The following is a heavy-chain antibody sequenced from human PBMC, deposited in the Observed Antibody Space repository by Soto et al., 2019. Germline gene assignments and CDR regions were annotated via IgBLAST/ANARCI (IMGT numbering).Heavy chain of an antibody. Sequence: QVQMVESGGGVVQPGRSLRLSCAASGFSFENYGMHWVRQAPGRGLEWVAIIWYDGSLQYYAAAVKGRFTISRDISKNTLYLEMNSLRAEDTAVYYCANLWGDDYNLGQDYNGMDVWGQGTTVIVSS. CDR3: ANLWGDDYNLGQDYNGMDV. D-gene: IGHD4-4*01. CDR2: IWYDGSLQ. J-gene: IGHJ6*02. CDR1: GFSFENYG. V-gene: IGHV3-33*06.